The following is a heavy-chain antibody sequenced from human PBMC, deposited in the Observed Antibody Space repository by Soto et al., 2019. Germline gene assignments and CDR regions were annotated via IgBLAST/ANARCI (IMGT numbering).Heavy chain of an antibody. CDR3: ANGGGSVDY. V-gene: IGHV3-30*18. CDR1: GFTFSSYG. Sequence: QVQLVESGGGVVQPGRSLRLSCAASGFTFSSYGMHWVRQAPGKGLEWVAVISYDGSNKYYADSVKGRFTISRDNSKNSLYLQMSSLRAEDTAVYYCANGGGSVDYWCQGTLVTVSS. D-gene: IGHD2-15*01. CDR2: ISYDGSNK. J-gene: IGHJ4*02.